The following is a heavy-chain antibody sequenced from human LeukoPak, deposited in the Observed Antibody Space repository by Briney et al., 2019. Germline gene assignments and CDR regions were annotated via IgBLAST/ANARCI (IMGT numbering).Heavy chain of an antibody. CDR2: ISYDGSSK. CDR1: GLTFSSYA. J-gene: IGHJ4*02. CDR3: ARDGPYFDY. Sequence: GGSLRLSCAASGLTFSSYAMHWVRQAPGKGLEWVAVISYDGSSKYYADSVKGRFTISRDNSKNTLYLQMNSLRAEDTAVYYCARDGPYFDYWGQGTLVTVSS. V-gene: IGHV3-30-3*01.